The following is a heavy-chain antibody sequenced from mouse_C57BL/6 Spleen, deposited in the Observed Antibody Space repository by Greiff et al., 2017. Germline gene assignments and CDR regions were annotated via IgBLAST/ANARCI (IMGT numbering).Heavy chain of an antibody. CDR2: IYPGDGDT. V-gene: IGHV1-80*01. D-gene: IGHD3-3*01. Sequence: QVQLQQSGAELVKPGASVKISCKASGYAFSSYWMNWVKQRPGKGLEWIGQIYPGDGDTNYNGKFKGKATLTADKSSSTAYMQLSSLTSEDSAVYFCARSGTLGPYYFDYWGQGTTLTVSS. CDR1: GYAFSSYW. J-gene: IGHJ2*01. CDR3: ARSGTLGPYYFDY.